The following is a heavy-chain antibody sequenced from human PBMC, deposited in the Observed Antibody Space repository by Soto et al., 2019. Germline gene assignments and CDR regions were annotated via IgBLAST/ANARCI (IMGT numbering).Heavy chain of an antibody. CDR2: ISPIFGPV. J-gene: IGHJ5*02. D-gene: IGHD2-21*02. CDR3: AREGDTPEGRGVFFS. CDR1: GGSFSSYS. Sequence: VASVKVSCKASGGSFSSYSFSWVRQAPGQGLEWMGGISPIFGPVHYAQNSRGRVTITADKSTSIVYMELSSLRSEDTAGFYCAREGDTPEGRGVFFSWGQGTLVTVSS. V-gene: IGHV1-69*06.